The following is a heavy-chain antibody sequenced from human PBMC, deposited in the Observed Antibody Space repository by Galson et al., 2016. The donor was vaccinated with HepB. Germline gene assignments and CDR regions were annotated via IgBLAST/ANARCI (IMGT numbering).Heavy chain of an antibody. J-gene: IGHJ5*02. CDR2: ISPTGTYT. D-gene: IGHD3-9*01. Sequence: SLRLSCATSGFTFSDYYMSWIRQAPGKGLEWVSYISPTGTYTNYADSLKARFTISRDNPRNSVYLEMNGLRVDDAAVYYCARDVFRRYDLLTGYSRGTWFGPWGRGTLVTVSS. V-gene: IGHV3-11*06. CDR3: ARDVFRRYDLLTGYSRGTWFGP. CDR1: GFTFSDYY.